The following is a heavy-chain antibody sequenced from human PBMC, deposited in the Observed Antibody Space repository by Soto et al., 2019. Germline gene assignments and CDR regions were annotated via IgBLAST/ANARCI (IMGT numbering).Heavy chain of an antibody. CDR3: ARGDVANYGMDV. CDR1: GGSISSGGYY. D-gene: IGHD2-15*01. V-gene: IGHV4-31*03. Sequence: SETLSLTCTVSGGSISSGGYYWSWIRQHPGKGLEWIGYIYYSGSTYYNPSLKSRVTISVDTSKNQFSLKLSSVTTADTAVYYCARGDVANYGMDVWGQGTTVTVSS. CDR2: IYYSGST. J-gene: IGHJ6*02.